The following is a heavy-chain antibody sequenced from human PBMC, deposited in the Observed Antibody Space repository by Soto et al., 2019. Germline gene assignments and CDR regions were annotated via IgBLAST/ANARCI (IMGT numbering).Heavy chain of an antibody. Sequence: GGSLRLSCAASEFTFNSYAMSWVRQAPGKGLEWVSAISGSGGSTYYADSVKGRFTISRDNSKNTLYLQMNSLRAEDTAIYYCAKGDMITFGGAMNYWGQGTLVTVSS. D-gene: IGHD3-16*01. V-gene: IGHV3-23*01. CDR3: AKGDMITFGGAMNY. CDR1: EFTFNSYA. CDR2: ISGSGGST. J-gene: IGHJ4*02.